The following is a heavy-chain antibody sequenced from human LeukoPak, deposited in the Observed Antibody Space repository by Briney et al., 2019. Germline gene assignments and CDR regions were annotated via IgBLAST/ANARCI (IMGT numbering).Heavy chain of an antibody. V-gene: IGHV3-49*03. CDR2: IRSKAYGGTT. CDR3: TRDLGRWLQCLGGY. CDR1: GFTFGDYA. D-gene: IGHD5-24*01. Sequence: PGGSLRLSCTASGFTFGDYAMSWFRQAPGKGLEWVGFIRSKAYGGTTEYAASVKGRFTISRDDSKSIAYLQMNSLKTEDTAVYYCTRDLGRWLQCLGGYWGQGTLVTVSS. J-gene: IGHJ4*02.